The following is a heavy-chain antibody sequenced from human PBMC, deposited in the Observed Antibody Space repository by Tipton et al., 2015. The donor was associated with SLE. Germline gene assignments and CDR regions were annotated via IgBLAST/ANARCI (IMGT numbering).Heavy chain of an antibody. CDR2: IYYSGST. V-gene: IGHV4-39*07. D-gene: IGHD1-1*01. J-gene: IGHJ6*04. CDR1: GGSISSSSYY. Sequence: TLSLTCTVSGGSISSSSYYWGWIRQPPGKGLEWIGSIYYSGSTNYNPSLKSRVTISVDTSKNQFSLKLSSVTAADTAVYYCARGLWNLASLDGWGKGTTVTVSS. CDR3: ARGLWNLASLDG.